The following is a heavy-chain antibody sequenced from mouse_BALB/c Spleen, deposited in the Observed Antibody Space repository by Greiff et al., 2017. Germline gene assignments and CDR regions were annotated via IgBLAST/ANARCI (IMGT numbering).Heavy chain of an antibody. Sequence: EVQVVESGTVLARPGASVKMSCKASGYTFTSYWMHWVKQRPGQGLEWIGAIYPGNSDTSYNQKFKGKAKLTAVTSTSTAYMELSSLTNEDSAVYYCTRKGDSSGYVGYYAMDYWGQGTSVTVSS. D-gene: IGHD3-2*01. CDR3: TRKGDSSGYVGYYAMDY. V-gene: IGHV1-5*01. CDR2: IYPGNSDT. J-gene: IGHJ4*01. CDR1: GYTFTSYW.